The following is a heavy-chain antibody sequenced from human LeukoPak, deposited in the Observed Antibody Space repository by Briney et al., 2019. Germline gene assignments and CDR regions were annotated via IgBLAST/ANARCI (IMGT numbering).Heavy chain of an antibody. CDR2: IIPIFGTA. J-gene: IGHJ5*02. Sequence: ASVKVSCKASGGTFSSYAISWVRQAPGQGLEWMGGIIPIFGTANYAQEFQGRVTITTDESTSTAYMELSSLRSEDTAVYYCARDGRYCSSTSCYGWFDPWGQGTLVTVSS. V-gene: IGHV1-69*05. D-gene: IGHD2-2*01. CDR1: GGTFSSYA. CDR3: ARDGRYCSSTSCYGWFDP.